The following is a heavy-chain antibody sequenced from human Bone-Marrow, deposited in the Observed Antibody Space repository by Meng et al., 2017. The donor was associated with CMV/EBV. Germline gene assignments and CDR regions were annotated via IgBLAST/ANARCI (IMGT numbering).Heavy chain of an antibody. CDR2: VSGTVNRT. V-gene: IGHV3-23*05. J-gene: IGHJ4*02. D-gene: IGHD1-14*01. Sequence: LRLSCAASGFTLTNYAMNWVRQAPGKGLEWVSVVSGTVNRTSNADSVKGRFTVSRDKSKNTLYLQMNSLRAEDTAVYYCAKGRISPDDWGQGTLVTVSS. CDR3: AKGRISPDD. CDR1: GFTLTNYA.